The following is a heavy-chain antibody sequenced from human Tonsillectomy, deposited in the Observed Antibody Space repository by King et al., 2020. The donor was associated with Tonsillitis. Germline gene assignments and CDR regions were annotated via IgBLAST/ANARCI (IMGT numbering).Heavy chain of an antibody. CDR2: IYYSGST. J-gene: IGHJ4*02. D-gene: IGHD3-22*01. Sequence: QLQESGPGLVKPSETLSLTCTVSGGSITTSSYYWGWIRQPPGKGLEWSGSIYYSGSTYYNTSLRSRVPISVDTSNNQFSLKLSSVTAGDTAVYYCARHSGYYDSSGYSYDHWGQGTLVTVSS. V-gene: IGHV4-39*01. CDR1: GGSITTSSYY. CDR3: ARHSGYYDSSGYSYDH.